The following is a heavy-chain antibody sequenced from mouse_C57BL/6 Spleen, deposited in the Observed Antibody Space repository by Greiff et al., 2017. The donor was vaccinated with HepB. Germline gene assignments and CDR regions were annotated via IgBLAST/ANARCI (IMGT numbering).Heavy chain of an antibody. CDR3: ARRKSSGGFAY. J-gene: IGHJ3*01. CDR2: IDPSDSYT. CDR1: GYTFTSYW. D-gene: IGHD1-3*01. Sequence: QVQLQQPGAELVKPGASVKLSCKASGYTFTSYWMQWVKQRPGQGLEWIGEIDPSDSYTNYNQKFKGKATLTVDTSSSTAYMQLSSLTSEDSAVYYCARRKSSGGFAYWGQGTLVTVSA. V-gene: IGHV1-50*01.